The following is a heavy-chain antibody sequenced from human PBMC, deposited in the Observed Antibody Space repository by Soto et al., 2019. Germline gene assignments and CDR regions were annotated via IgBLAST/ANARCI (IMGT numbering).Heavy chain of an antibody. CDR3: ARAHCTNGVCSHFDY. V-gene: IGHV1-2*04. CDR1: GYTFTGYY. J-gene: IGHJ4*02. CDR2: INPNSGGT. D-gene: IGHD2-8*01. Sequence: GASVKVSCKASGYTFTGYYTHWVRQAPGQGLEWMGWINPNSGGTNYAQKFQGWVTMTRDTSISTAYMELSRLRSDDTAVYYCARAHCTNGVCSHFDYWGQGTLVTVSS.